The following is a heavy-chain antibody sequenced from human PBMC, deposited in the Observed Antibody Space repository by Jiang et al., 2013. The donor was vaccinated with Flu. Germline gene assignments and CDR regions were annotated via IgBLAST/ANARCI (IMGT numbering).Heavy chain of an antibody. J-gene: IGHJ6*02. CDR1: GDSVSSNSAA. CDR2: TYYRSKWYN. CDR3: ARDYRRVACTSNNCYSRDYYFALDV. V-gene: IGHV6-1*01. Sequence: QTLSLTCAISGDSVSSNSAAWNWIRQSPSRGLEWLGRTYYRSKWYNDYAVSVKSRITINPDTSKNQFSLQLNSLTPEDTAVYFCARDYRRVACTSNNCYSRDYYFALDVWGQGTTVTVSS. D-gene: IGHD2-2*02.